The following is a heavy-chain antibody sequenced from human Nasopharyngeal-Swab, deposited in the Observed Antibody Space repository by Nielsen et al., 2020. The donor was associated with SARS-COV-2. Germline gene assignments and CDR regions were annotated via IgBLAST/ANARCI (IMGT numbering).Heavy chain of an antibody. CDR3: ARDPRLVTMVRGAYYYYYGMDV. CDR2: IYHSGST. CDR1: GGSISSSNW. Sequence: SCAVSGGSISSSNWWSWVRQPPGKGLEWIGEIYHSGSTNYNPSLKSRVTISVDKSKNQFSLKLSSVTAADTAVYYCARDPRLVTMVRGAYYYYYGMDVWGQGTTVTVSS. J-gene: IGHJ6*02. V-gene: IGHV4-4*02. D-gene: IGHD3-10*01.